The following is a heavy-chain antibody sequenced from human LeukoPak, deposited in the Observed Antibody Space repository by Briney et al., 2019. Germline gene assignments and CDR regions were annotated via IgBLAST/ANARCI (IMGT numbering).Heavy chain of an antibody. Sequence: ASVKVSCKPSGYTFTTWYIHWVRQAPGQGLEWMGMINPSGGSTSFAQNFQGRVAMTSDTSTTTVYMDLSSLRSDDTAAYYCVRNVGSGFDYWGQGTLVTVSS. V-gene: IGHV1-46*01. CDR2: INPSGGST. D-gene: IGHD1-1*01. J-gene: IGHJ4*02. CDR1: GYTFTTWY. CDR3: VRNVGSGFDY.